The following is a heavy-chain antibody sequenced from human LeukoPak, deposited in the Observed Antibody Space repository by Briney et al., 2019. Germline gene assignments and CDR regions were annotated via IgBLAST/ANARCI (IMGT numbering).Heavy chain of an antibody. CDR1: GFTFSSYD. D-gene: IGHD5-12*01. CDR2: IGTAGDT. V-gene: IGHV3-13*01. Sequence: GGSLRLSCAASGFTFSSYDMHWVRQATGKGLEWVSAIGTAGDTYYPGSVKGRFTISRENAKNSLYLQMNSLRAGDTAAYYCAIGHIVATGLDYWGQGTLVTVSS. J-gene: IGHJ4*02. CDR3: AIGHIVATGLDY.